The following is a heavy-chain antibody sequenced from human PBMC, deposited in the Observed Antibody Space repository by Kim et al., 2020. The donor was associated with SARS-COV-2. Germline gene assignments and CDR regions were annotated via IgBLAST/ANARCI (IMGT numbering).Heavy chain of an antibody. Sequence: GGSLRLSCAASGFTFSNAWMSWVRQAPGKGLEWVGRIKSKTDGGTTDYAAPVKGRFTISRDDSKNTLYLQMNSLKTEDTAVYYCTTEVRLLELFPVVGWGQGTLVTVSS. V-gene: IGHV3-15*01. D-gene: IGHD2-21*01. CDR3: TTEVRLLELFPVVG. CDR2: IKSKTDGGTT. J-gene: IGHJ4*02. CDR1: GFTFSNAW.